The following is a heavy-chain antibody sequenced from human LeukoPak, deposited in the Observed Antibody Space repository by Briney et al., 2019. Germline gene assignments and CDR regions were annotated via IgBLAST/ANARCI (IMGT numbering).Heavy chain of an antibody. CDR1: GFTVSSNY. J-gene: IGHJ6*03. CDR3: ARDFGGPPYYYYYMDV. D-gene: IGHD4-23*01. V-gene: IGHV3-53*01. Sequence: GGSLRLSCAASGFTVSSNYMTWVRQAPGKGLEWVSVIYSGGGTDYADSVKGRFTISRDNSKNTLYLQMNSLRADDTAVYYCARDFGGPPYYYYYMDVWGKGTTVTVPS. CDR2: IYSGGGT.